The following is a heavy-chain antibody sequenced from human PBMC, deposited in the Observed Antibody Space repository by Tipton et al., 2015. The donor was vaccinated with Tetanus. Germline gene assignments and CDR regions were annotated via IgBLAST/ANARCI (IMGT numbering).Heavy chain of an antibody. CDR3: AKGGSDGDYSDVFDY. CDR1: GFTFSFYA. CDR2: ISGRGDTT. D-gene: IGHD4-17*01. Sequence: SLRLSCAASGFTFSFYAMSWVRQAPGKGLEWVASISGRGDTTYRADSVKGRFAISRENSKNTLSLQMNNLRAEDTAVYYCAKGGSDGDYSDVFDYCGQGTRVTVSS. J-gene: IGHJ4*02. V-gene: IGHV3-23*01.